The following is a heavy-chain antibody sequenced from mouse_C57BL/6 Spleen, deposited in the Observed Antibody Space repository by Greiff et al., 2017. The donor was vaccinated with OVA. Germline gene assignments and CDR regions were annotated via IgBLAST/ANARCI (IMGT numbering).Heavy chain of an antibody. V-gene: IGHV1-42*01. J-gene: IGHJ4*01. Sequence: EVQLQQPGPELVKPGASVKISCKASGYSFTGYYMNWVKQSPEQSLEWIGEINPSTGGTTYNQKFKAKATLTVDKSSSTAYMQLKSLTSEDSSVYYCARGTGYAMDYWGQGTSVTVSS. CDR3: ARGTGYAMDY. D-gene: IGHD3-3*01. CDR2: INPSTGGT. CDR1: GYSFTGYY.